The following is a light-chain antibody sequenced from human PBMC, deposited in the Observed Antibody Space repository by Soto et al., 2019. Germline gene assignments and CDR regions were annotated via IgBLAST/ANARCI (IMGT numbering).Light chain of an antibody. CDR1: NSDLGSYRY. CDR2: DVT. V-gene: IGLV2-11*01. CDR3: CSYVGSYSVV. J-gene: IGLJ2*01. Sequence: QSALTQPRSVSGSPGQSVTISCTGTNSDLGSYRYVSWYQQNPGKAPKLMIYDVTKRPSGVPDRFSGSKSGNTASLTISGLQAEDEAEYYCCSYVGSYSVVFGGGTKVTVL.